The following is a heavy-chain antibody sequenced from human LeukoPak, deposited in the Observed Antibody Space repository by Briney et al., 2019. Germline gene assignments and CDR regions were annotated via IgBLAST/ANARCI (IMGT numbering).Heavy chain of an antibody. V-gene: IGHV1-46*01. CDR1: GYTFTSYY. J-gene: IGHJ4*02. D-gene: IGHD2-15*01. Sequence: ASVKVSCKASGYTFTSYYMHWVRQAPGQGLEWMGIINLSGGSTSYAQKFQGRVTMTRDTSTSTVYMELSSLRSEDTAVYYCARDILGYCSGGSCYSYWGQGTLVTVSS. CDR2: INLSGGST. CDR3: ARDILGYCSGGSCYSY.